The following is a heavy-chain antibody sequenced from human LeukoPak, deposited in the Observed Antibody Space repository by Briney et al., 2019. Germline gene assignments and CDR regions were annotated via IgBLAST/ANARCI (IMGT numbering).Heavy chain of an antibody. Sequence: ASETLSLTCAVYGGSFSGCYWSWIRQPPGKGLEWIGEINRSGSTNYNPSHKSRVIISVDTSKNQFSLKLSSLTAADTAVYYCARRRGSGSTQVFDYWGQGTLVTVSS. CDR3: ARRRGSGSTQVFDY. J-gene: IGHJ4*02. V-gene: IGHV4-34*01. CDR1: GGSFSGCY. CDR2: INRSGST. D-gene: IGHD6-19*01.